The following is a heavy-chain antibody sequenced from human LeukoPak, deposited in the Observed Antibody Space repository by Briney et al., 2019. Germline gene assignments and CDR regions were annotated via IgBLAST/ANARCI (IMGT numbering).Heavy chain of an antibody. V-gene: IGHV3-33*01. D-gene: IGHD5-12*01. CDR2: IWYDGSNK. CDR3: AREVDSGSLGPGY. Sequence: PGGSLRLSCAASGFTFRTYGMHWVRQAPGRGLEWVAVIWYDGSNKYYADSVKGRFTISRDNSENTLYLQMNSLRAEDTAVYYCAREVDSGSLGPGYWGQGTLVTVSP. CDR1: GFTFRTYG. J-gene: IGHJ4*02.